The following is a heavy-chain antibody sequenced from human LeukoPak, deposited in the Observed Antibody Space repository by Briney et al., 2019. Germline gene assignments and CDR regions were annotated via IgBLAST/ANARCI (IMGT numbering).Heavy chain of an antibody. CDR1: GFTFSSYP. J-gene: IGHJ4*02. V-gene: IGHV3-23*01. CDR2: ISGSGGST. Sequence: PGGSLRLSCAASGFTFSSYPMSWVRQPPGKGLEWVSAISGSGGSTYYADSVKGRFTISRDNSKNTLYLQMNSLRAEDTAIYYCAKEYVIAVAGTLAFVYWGQGTLVTVS. CDR3: AKEYVIAVAGTLAFVY. D-gene: IGHD6-19*01.